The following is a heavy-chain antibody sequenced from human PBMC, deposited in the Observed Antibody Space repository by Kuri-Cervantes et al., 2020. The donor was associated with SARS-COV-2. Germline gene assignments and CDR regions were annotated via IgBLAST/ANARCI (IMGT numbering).Heavy chain of an antibody. Sequence: SETLSLTCTVSGGSITNSYWNWIRQPPGKGLEWIGYIHYNGNTNYNPSLKSRITMSVDTSKNQISLELTSVTAADTAVYYCGRDLGSSSDYWGQGTLVTGSS. J-gene: IGHJ4*02. CDR3: GRDLGSSSDY. CDR2: IHYNGNT. CDR1: GGSITNSY. V-gene: IGHV4-59*01. D-gene: IGHD1-26*01.